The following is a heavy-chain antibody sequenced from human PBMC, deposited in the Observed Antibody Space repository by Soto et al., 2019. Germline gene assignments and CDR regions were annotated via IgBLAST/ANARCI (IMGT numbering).Heavy chain of an antibody. CDR3: ARRPTGSGSSYFEI. Sequence: QVHLQESGPGLMKPSETLSLTCSVSGDSIGSGEYYWNWIRHHPEKGLEWIGFVHYSGSTFYNPSLESRVSISIDTSQNQFSLKVTSVTSADTAVYYCARRPTGSGSSYFEIWGQGTLITVSS. J-gene: IGHJ4*02. D-gene: IGHD3-10*01. CDR2: VHYSGST. CDR1: GDSIGSGEYY. V-gene: IGHV4-31*03.